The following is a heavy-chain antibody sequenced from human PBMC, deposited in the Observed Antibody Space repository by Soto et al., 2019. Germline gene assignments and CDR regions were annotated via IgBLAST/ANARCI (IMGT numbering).Heavy chain of an antibody. V-gene: IGHV4-4*07. CDR1: GASISGFY. J-gene: IGHJ5*02. CDR3: LRDGTKTLRDWFDP. Sequence: QVQLQESGPGLVKPSETLSLTCTVSGASISGFYWSWNRKSAGKGLEWIGRIHATGTTDYHPSLKSRVRMSVDTAKKQFIMKSRSVTAADTAEYYCLRDGTKTLRDWFDPVGQGVSVTVSS. CDR2: IHATGTT. D-gene: IGHD1-1*01.